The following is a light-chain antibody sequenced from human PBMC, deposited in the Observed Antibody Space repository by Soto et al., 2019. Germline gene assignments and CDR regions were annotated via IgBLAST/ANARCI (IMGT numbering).Light chain of an antibody. Sequence: MVMTQSPATLSVSPGERATLSCRASQSVSTKLAWYQQKPGQAPRLLIYGASTRATGIPARFSGSGSGTAFTLTISSLQSEDVAVYYCQQYNNRPYTFGPGTRVDIK. J-gene: IGKJ3*01. V-gene: IGKV3D-15*01. CDR3: QQYNNRPYT. CDR1: QSVSTK. CDR2: GAS.